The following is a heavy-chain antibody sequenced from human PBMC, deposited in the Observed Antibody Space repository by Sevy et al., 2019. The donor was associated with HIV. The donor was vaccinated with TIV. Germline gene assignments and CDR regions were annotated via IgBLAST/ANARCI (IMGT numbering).Heavy chain of an antibody. Sequence: GGSLRLSCAASEFTFSPYDMHWVRQSTIKGLEWVSGIGSAGETYYPGSVKGRFTISRENAKNSLYLQMNSLGAGDTGVYYCARVRRYCSGGKCYYYGMDVWGQGTTVTVSS. D-gene: IGHD2-15*01. CDR1: EFTFSPYD. J-gene: IGHJ6*02. CDR3: ARVRRYCSGGKCYYYGMDV. CDR2: IGSAGET. V-gene: IGHV3-13*04.